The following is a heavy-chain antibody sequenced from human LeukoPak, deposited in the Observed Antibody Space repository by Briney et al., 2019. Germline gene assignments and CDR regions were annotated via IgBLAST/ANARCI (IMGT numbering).Heavy chain of an antibody. CDR1: GGSFSGYY. CDR3: ARLAHMVRGVNRDY. J-gene: IGHJ4*02. CDR2: INHSGST. V-gene: IGHV4-34*01. D-gene: IGHD3-10*01. Sequence: SETLSLTCAVYGGSFSGYYWSWIRQPPGKGLEWIGEINHSGSTNYNPSLKSRVTISVDTSKNQFSPKLSSVTAADTAVYYCARLAHMVRGVNRDYWGQGTLVTVSS.